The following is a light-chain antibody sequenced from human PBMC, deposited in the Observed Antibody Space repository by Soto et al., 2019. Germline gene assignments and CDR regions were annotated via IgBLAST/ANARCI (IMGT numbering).Light chain of an antibody. CDR3: QQFYDLPIT. CDR2: DAS. J-gene: IGKJ5*01. Sequence: DIQMTQSPSALSASVGDRVTITCQASQDISDVLNWYQQQPGKAPMVLIYDASKLQTGVPSRFSGRGSGKDFTFTISSLQPDDSGTYYCQQFYDLPITFGQGTRLEIK. CDR1: QDISDV. V-gene: IGKV1-33*01.